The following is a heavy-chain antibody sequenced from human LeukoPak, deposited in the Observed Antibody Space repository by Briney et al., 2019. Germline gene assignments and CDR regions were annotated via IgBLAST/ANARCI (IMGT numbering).Heavy chain of an antibody. V-gene: IGHV3-48*02. CDR1: GLTVSSYS. CDR2: ISSSSSTI. Sequence: GGSLRLSCVASGLTVSSYSMNWVRQAPGKGLEWVSYISSSSSTIYYADSVKGRFTISRDNAKNSLDLQMNSLRDEDTAAYYCARARASGRSGFDYWGQGTLVTVSS. CDR3: ARARASGRSGFDY. D-gene: IGHD2-15*01. J-gene: IGHJ4*02.